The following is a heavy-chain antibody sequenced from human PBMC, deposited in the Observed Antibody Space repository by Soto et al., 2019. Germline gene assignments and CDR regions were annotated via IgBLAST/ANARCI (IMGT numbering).Heavy chain of an antibody. Sequence: ASVKVCCKATGYTFNSYAMHWVRQARRERVEWMGGINGGNCNTKDSQKFQGRVTITRDTSASTDYMELSSMRSEDTAVYYCARDLRGYSYSYRPYCYYDMDVWGQGTTVTVSS. J-gene: IGHJ6*02. CDR2: INGGNCNT. V-gene: IGHV1-3*01. D-gene: IGHD5-18*01. CDR1: GYTFNSYA. CDR3: ARDLRGYSYSYRPYCYYDMDV.